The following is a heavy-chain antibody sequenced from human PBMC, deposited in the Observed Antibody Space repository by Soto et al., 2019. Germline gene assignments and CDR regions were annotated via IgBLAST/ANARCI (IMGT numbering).Heavy chain of an antibody. Sequence: QVQLVQSGAEVKKPGSSVKVSCKASGGTFSSYAISWVRQAPGQGLEWMGGIIPIFGTANYAQKFQGRVTMTADESTSTAYMELSSLRSEDTAVYYCARVRQYDFWSGSHFDYWGQGTLVTVSS. CDR2: IIPIFGTA. CDR1: GGTFSSYA. CDR3: ARVRQYDFWSGSHFDY. D-gene: IGHD3-3*01. J-gene: IGHJ4*02. V-gene: IGHV1-69*01.